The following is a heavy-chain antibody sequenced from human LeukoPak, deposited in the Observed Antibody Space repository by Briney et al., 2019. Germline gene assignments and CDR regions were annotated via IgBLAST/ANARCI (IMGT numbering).Heavy chain of an antibody. V-gene: IGHV3-21*01. CDR3: ARAPRNDY. CDR1: GFTFRSYT. D-gene: IGHD6-6*01. CDR2: ISTGSSYM. J-gene: IGHJ4*02. Sequence: GSLRLSCAASGFTFRSYTMSWVRQAPGQGLEWVSSISTGSSYMYYGDSVKGRFTISRDNAKNSLFLHMSSLRAEDTAVYYCARAPRNDYWGQGTLVTVSS.